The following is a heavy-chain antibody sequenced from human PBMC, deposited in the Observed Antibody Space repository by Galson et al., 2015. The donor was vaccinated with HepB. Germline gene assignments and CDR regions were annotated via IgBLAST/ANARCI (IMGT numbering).Heavy chain of an antibody. V-gene: IGHV4-4*07. J-gene: IGHJ4*02. Sequence: SETLSLTCTVPGGSFDSYYWSWIRQPAGKGLEWIGRISVSESTKYNPSLKSRVSMSIDRSKKHFSLKLSSLTAADTAVYYCARDVDGNYLFDYWGQGILVTVSS. CDR3: ARDVDGNYLFDY. CDR2: ISVSEST. D-gene: IGHD1-7*01. CDR1: GGSFDSYY.